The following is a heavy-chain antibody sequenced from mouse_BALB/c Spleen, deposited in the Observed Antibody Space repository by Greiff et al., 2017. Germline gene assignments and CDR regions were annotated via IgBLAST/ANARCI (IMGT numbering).Heavy chain of an antibody. J-gene: IGHJ4*01. CDR3: ARWDRLYAMDY. CDR2: INPSTGYT. CDR1: GYTFTSYW. V-gene: IGHV1-7*01. D-gene: IGHD2-14*01. Sequence: QVQLQQSGAELAKPGASVKMSCKASGYTFTSYWMHWVKQRPGQGLEWIGYINPSTGYTEYNQKFKDKATLTADKSSSTAYMQLSSLTSEDSAVYYCARWDRLYAMDYWGQGTSVTVSS.